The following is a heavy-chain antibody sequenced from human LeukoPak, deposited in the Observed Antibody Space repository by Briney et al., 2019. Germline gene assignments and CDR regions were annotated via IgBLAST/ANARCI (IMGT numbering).Heavy chain of an antibody. J-gene: IGHJ4*02. V-gene: IGHV3-48*03. CDR1: RFTFSSYE. Sequence: GGSLRLSCAASRFTFSSYEMNWVRQAPGKGLEWVSYISSSGSTIYYADSVKGRFTISRDNAKNSLYLQMNSLRAEDTAVYYCAREPVGARYYDSSGYLGYWGQGTLVTVSS. D-gene: IGHD3-22*01. CDR2: ISSSGSTI. CDR3: AREPVGARYYDSSGYLGY.